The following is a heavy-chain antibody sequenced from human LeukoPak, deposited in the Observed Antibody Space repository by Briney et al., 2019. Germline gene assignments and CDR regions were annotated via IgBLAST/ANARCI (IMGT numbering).Heavy chain of an antibody. D-gene: IGHD6-13*01. J-gene: IGHJ6*04. CDR3: ARDIAAAVHYYGMDV. CDR2: INPNSGGT. V-gene: IGHV1-2*04. Sequence: ASVKVSCKASGYTFTGYYMHWVRQAPGQGLEWMGWINPNSGGTNYALKFQGWVTMTRDTSISTAYMELSRLRSDDTAVYYCARDIAAAVHYYGMDVWGKGTTVTVSS. CDR1: GYTFTGYY.